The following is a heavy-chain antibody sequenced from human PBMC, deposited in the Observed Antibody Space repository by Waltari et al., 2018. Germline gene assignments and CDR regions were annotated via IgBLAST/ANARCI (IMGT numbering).Heavy chain of an antibody. Sequence: QVQLQQWGAGLWKPSETLSLTCAVYGGSFSGYYWSWIRQPPGKGLEWIGEINHSGSTNYNPSLKSRVTISVDTSKNQFSLKLSSVTAADTAVYYCARGHDGYDSDYYYGMDVWGQGTTVTVSS. CDR1: GGSFSGYY. CDR3: ARGHDGYDSDYYYGMDV. CDR2: INHSGST. D-gene: IGHD5-12*01. V-gene: IGHV4-34*01. J-gene: IGHJ6*02.